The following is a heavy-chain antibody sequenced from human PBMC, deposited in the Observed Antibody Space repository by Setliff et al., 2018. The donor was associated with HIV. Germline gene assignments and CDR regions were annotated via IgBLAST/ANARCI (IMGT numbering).Heavy chain of an antibody. CDR2: ISAYNGNT. J-gene: IGHJ5*02. V-gene: IGHV1-18*01. CDR3: ARNVPGILPRWVGFDP. CDR1: GYTFISYG. Sequence: ASVKVSCKASGYTFISYGISWVRQAPGQGLEWMGWISAYNGNTNYAQKLQGRVTMTTDTSTSTAYMELSSLRSDDTAVYYCARNVPGILPRWVGFDPWGQGTLVTVSS. D-gene: IGHD1-20*01.